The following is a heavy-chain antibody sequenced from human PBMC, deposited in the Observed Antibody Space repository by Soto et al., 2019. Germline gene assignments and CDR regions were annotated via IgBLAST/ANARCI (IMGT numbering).Heavy chain of an antibody. CDR2: ITWNSRVL. J-gene: IGHJ4*02. V-gene: IGHV3-9*01. Sequence: PGGSLRLSCVGTGLNFDDFATHWVRQAPGKGLEWVSGITWNSRVLAYADSVKGRFTISRDNARNSLYLQMDSLRDEDTALYYCAKGRYDFWSPYYFDSWGQGTLVTVSS. D-gene: IGHD3-3*01. CDR1: GLNFDDFA. CDR3: AKGRYDFWSPYYFDS.